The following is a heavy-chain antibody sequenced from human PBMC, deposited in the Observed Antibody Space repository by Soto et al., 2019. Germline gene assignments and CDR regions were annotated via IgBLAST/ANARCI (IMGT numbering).Heavy chain of an antibody. Sequence: NPSETLSLTCTVSGGSITTGGYYWSWIRQLPGKGLEWIGHRYYSESTYYNPSLKSRVSISLDTSKNQFSLKLSFVTAADTAMYYCARTKCSGGSCYSWSLDYWGPGATVTV. CDR1: GGSITTGGYY. V-gene: IGHV4-31*03. CDR3: ARTKCSGGSCYSWSLDY. CDR2: RYYSEST. D-gene: IGHD2-15*01. J-gene: IGHJ4*02.